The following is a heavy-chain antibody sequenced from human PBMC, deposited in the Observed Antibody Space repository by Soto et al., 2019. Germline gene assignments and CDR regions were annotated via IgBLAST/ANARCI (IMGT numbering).Heavy chain of an antibody. V-gene: IGHV3-74*01. D-gene: IGHD6-19*01. CDR2: INIDESRT. Sequence: EVQLVESGGGLVQPGGSLRLSCGASGFSFSSYWMHWVRQAPGKGLVWVSRINIDESRTSYADSVKDRFTISRDNAKTTLYLQMNSPRAEDTAIYYCGRDLNGQWYFDYWGRGTQVTVSS. CDR3: GRDLNGQWYFDY. CDR1: GFSFSSYW. J-gene: IGHJ4*02.